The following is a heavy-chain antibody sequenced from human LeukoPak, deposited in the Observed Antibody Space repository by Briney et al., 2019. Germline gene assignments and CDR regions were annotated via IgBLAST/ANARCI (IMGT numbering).Heavy chain of an antibody. CDR3: ARGKAVAGTGGDPFDY. V-gene: IGHV3-21*01. CDR1: GFTFSSYS. CDR2: ISSSGSYI. Sequence: PGGSLRLSCAASGFTFSSYSMNWVRQAPGKGLEWVSSISSSGSYIYYADSVKGRFTISRDNAKNSLYLQMNSLRAEDTAVYYCARGKAVAGTGGDPFDYWGQGTLVTVSS. D-gene: IGHD6-19*01. J-gene: IGHJ4*02.